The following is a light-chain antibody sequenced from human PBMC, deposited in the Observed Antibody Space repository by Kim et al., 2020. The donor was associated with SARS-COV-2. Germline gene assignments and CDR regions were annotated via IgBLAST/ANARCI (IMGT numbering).Light chain of an antibody. CDR2: DVR. V-gene: IGLV2-14*04. J-gene: IGLJ3*02. CDR3: SSYTSSITVV. Sequence: GQSITISCTGTSSDIGSYNRVSWYQQPPGKAPKLMIYDVRNRPSGVSNRFSGSKSGNTASLTISGLQAEDEADYYCSSYTSSITVVFGGGTQLTVL. CDR1: SSDIGSYNR.